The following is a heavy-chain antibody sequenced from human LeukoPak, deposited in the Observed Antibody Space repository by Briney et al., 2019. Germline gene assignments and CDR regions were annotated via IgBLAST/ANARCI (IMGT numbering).Heavy chain of an antibody. CDR1: GGSISTSSYY. Sequence: SETLSLTCTVSGGSISTSSYYWGWVRQPPGKGLEWIGSIYHSGSTYYNPSLKSRVTISVDTSKNQFSLKLSSVTAADTAVYYCAKEDELAARHTVIDPWGQGTLVTVSS. CDR3: AKEDELAARHTVIDP. CDR2: IYHSGST. J-gene: IGHJ5*02. V-gene: IGHV4-39*07. D-gene: IGHD6-6*01.